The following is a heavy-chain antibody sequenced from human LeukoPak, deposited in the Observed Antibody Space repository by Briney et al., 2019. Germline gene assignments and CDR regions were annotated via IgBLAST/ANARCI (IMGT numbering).Heavy chain of an antibody. CDR2: IYYSGDT. Sequence: SETLSLTCTVSGASIRSYYWSWIRQPPGKGLEWIGYIYYSGDTNYNPSLRSRVTMSLDTSKNQISLRLSSVTAADTAVYYCATQGDFDYWGQGTLVTASS. CDR1: GASIRSYY. D-gene: IGHD3-10*01. J-gene: IGHJ4*02. V-gene: IGHV4-59*01. CDR3: ATQGDFDY.